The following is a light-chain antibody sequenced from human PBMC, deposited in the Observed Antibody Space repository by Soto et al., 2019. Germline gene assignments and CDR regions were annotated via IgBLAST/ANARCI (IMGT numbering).Light chain of an antibody. V-gene: IGLV1-44*01. CDR3: ATWDDSRNGYV. J-gene: IGLJ1*01. CDR2: DND. Sequence: QSALTQPPSLSGTPGQRVTISCSGSSSNIAGNTVSWYQQVPGTAPKLLIYDNDERPSGVPGRFSGSKSGTSASLAISGLQSEDEADYYCATWDDSRNGYVFGPGTKLTVL. CDR1: SSNIAGNT.